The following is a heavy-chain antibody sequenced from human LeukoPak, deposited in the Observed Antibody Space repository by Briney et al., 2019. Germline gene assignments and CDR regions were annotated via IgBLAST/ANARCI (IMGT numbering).Heavy chain of an antibody. Sequence: ASVKVSCKASGYTFTSYGISWVRQAPGQGLEWMGWISNYNGNTNYAQKLPGRVTMTTDTSTSTVYMELRSLRSDDTAVYYCARAATHPRAWFDPWGQGTLVTVSS. D-gene: IGHD2-15*01. CDR2: ISNYNGNT. V-gene: IGHV1-18*01. J-gene: IGHJ5*02. CDR3: ARAATHPRAWFDP. CDR1: GYTFTSYG.